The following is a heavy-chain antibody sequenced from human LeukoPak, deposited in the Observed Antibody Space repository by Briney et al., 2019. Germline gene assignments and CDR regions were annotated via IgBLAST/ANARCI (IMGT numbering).Heavy chain of an antibody. CDR3: ARGPDSRGYYYYYYYMDV. CDR1: GYTFTGYY. Sequence: ASVKVSCKASGYTFTGYYMHWVRQAPGQGLEWMGRINPNSGGTNYAQKFQGRVTMTRDTSISTAYMELSRLRSDDTAVYYCARGPDSRGYYYYYYYMDVWGKGTTVTVSS. V-gene: IGHV1-2*06. CDR2: INPNSGGT. D-gene: IGHD3-22*01. J-gene: IGHJ6*03.